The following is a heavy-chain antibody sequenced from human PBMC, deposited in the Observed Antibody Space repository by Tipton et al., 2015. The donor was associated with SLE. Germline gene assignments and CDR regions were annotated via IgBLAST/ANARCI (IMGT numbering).Heavy chain of an antibody. CDR2: IYTGGKT. J-gene: IGHJ6*02. D-gene: IGHD5-12*01. CDR3: TKDLSAYDSDYGMDV. CDR1: GFISTSHA. V-gene: IGHV3-23*03. Sequence: SLRLSCTASGFISTSHAMNWVRQAPGKGLEWVSVIYTGGKTYYADSVKGRFTLSRDGSKNTLYLQMSSLRVEDTAVYYCTKDLSAYDSDYGMDVWGQGTTVTVSS.